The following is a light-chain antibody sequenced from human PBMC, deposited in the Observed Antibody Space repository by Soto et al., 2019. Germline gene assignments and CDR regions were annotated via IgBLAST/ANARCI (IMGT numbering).Light chain of an antibody. CDR2: AVS. J-gene: IGLJ2*01. CDR1: SSDVGGYNY. Sequence: QSALTQPASVSGSPGQSITISCTGTSSDVGGYNYVSWYQQHPGKAPKLMIYAVSYRPSGVSNRFSGSKSGNTASLTISGLQAEDEADYYCSSYTSSMPVVFGGGTKLTVL. V-gene: IGLV2-14*01. CDR3: SSYTSSMPVV.